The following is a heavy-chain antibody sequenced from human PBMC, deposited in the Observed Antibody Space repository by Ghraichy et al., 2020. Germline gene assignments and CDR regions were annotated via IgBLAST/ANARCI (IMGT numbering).Heavy chain of an antibody. J-gene: IGHJ6*02. Sequence: SVKVSCKASGGTFSSYAISWVRQAPGQGLEWMGGIIPIFGTANYAQKFQGRVTITADESTSTAYMELSSLRSEDTAVYYCAASWGYSYGHYYYGMDVWGQGTTVTVSS. V-gene: IGHV1-69*13. CDR2: IIPIFGTA. D-gene: IGHD5-18*01. CDR1: GGTFSSYA. CDR3: AASWGYSYGHYYYGMDV.